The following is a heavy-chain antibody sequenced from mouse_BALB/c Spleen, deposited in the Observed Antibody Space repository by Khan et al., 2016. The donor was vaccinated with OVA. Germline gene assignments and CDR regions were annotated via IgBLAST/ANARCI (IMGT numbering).Heavy chain of an antibody. J-gene: IGHJ3*01. CDR2: ICTYYGDA. CDR1: GYTFTDYP. V-gene: IGHV1S137*01. Sequence: QVQLKESGAELVRPGVSVKISCKGSGYTFTDYPMHWVKQSHAKSLEWIGVICTYYGDASYNQKFKGKATMTVDKSSSTAYMELARLTSEDSAIYYCARGSGFAYWGQGTLVTVSA. CDR3: ARGSGFAY.